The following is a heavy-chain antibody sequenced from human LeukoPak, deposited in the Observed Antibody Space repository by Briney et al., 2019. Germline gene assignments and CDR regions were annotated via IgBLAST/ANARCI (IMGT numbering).Heavy chain of an antibody. CDR3: ATHRVGRLPYSFDY. CDR2: IDPGDSYS. D-gene: IGHD3/OR15-3a*01. CDR1: GYSFTNYW. J-gene: IGHJ4*02. Sequence: GESLKISCKVSGYSFTNYWISWVRQRPGKGLEWMGRIDPGDSYSDYSPSFRGRVTISGDKSISTAYLQWSSLTASDTAIYYCATHRVGRLPYSFDYWGQGTLVTVSS. V-gene: IGHV5-10-1*01.